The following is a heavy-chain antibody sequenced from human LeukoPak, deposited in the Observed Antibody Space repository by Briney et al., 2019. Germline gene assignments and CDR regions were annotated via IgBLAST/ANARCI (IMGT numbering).Heavy chain of an antibody. D-gene: IGHD5/OR15-5a*01. J-gene: IGHJ3*02. V-gene: IGHV3-7*01. CDR1: GFTFSRYW. Sequence: GGSLRLSCVASGFTFSRYWMHWVRQAPGKGLECVANINQDGSDKYYVDSVKGRFTISRDNAKNSLHLQMNSLRAEDTAVYYCVRDHHRRLYDSQARDTFDIWGRGTMVTVSS. CDR2: INQDGSDK. CDR3: VRDHHRRLYDSQARDTFDI.